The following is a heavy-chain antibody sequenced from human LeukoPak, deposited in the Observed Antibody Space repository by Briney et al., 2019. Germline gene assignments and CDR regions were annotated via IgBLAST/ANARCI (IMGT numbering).Heavy chain of an antibody. CDR3: ARIYGSGSYYGLFYYMDV. V-gene: IGHV4-4*09. Sequence: SETLSLTCTVSGGSISSYYWSWIRQPPGKGLEWIGYIYTSGSTNYNPSLKSRVTISVDTSKNQFSLKLSSVTAADTAVYCCARIYGSGSYYGLFYYMDVWGKGTTVTVSS. CDR2: IYTSGST. J-gene: IGHJ6*03. D-gene: IGHD3-10*01. CDR1: GGSISSYY.